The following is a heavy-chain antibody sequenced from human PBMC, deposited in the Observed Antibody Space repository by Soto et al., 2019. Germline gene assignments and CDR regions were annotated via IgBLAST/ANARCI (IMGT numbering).Heavy chain of an antibody. V-gene: IGHV4-59*01. D-gene: IGHD6-6*01. CDR3: ARDGGSSPAGYYYYYYGMDV. CDR2: IYYSGST. Sequence: SETLSLTCTVSGGSISSYYWSWIRQPPGKGLDWIGYIYYSGSTNYNPSLKSRVTISVDTSKNQFSLKLSSVTAADTAVYYCARDGGSSPAGYYYYYYGMDVWGQGTTVTVSS. CDR1: GGSISSYY. J-gene: IGHJ6*02.